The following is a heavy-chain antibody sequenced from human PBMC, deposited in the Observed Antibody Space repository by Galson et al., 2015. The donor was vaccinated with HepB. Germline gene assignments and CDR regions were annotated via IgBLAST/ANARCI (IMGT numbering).Heavy chain of an antibody. CDR1: GFTFSSYA. D-gene: IGHD3-10*01. V-gene: IGHV3-30*04. Sequence: SLRLSCAASGFTFSSYAMHWVRQAPGKGLEWVAVISYDGSNKCYADSVKGRFTISRDNSKNTLYLQMNSLRAEDTAVYYCAREGWFGYFDYWGQGTLVTVSS. CDR2: ISYDGSNK. CDR3: AREGWFGYFDY. J-gene: IGHJ4*02.